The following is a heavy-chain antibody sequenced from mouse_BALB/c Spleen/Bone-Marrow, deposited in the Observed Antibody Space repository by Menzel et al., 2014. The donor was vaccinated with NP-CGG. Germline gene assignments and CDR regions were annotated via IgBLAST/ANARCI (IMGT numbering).Heavy chain of an antibody. V-gene: IGHV2-6-4*01. J-gene: IGHJ4*01. CDR2: IWGGGST. CDR3: ARNIHITTWMDY. Sequence: VQRVESGPGLVAPSQSLSITCTVSGFSLXRYSVHWVRQPPGKGLEWLGMIWGGGSTDYNSALKSRLSISKDNSKSQVFLKMNSLQTDDTAMYYCARNIHITTWMDYWGQGTSVTVSS. D-gene: IGHD1-2*01. CDR1: GFSLXRYS.